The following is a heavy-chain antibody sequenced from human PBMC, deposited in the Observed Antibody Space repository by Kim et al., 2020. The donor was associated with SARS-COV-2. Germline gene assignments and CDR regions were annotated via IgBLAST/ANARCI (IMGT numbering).Heavy chain of an antibody. V-gene: IGHV3-9*01. CDR2: ISWNSGSI. D-gene: IGHD3-10*01. CDR1: GFTFDDYA. Sequence: GGSLRLSCAASGFTFDDYAMHWVRQAPGKGLEWVAGISWNSGSIGYADSVKGRFTISRDNAKNSLYLQMNSLRAEDTALYYCAKDSGSGCYYTNLYYYYGMAVWGPVTTVTVSS. J-gene: IGHJ6*02. CDR3: AKDSGSGCYYTNLYYYYGMAV.